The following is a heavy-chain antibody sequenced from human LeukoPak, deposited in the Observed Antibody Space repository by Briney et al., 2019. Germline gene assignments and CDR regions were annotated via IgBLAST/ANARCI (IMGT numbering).Heavy chain of an antibody. V-gene: IGHV3-48*04. J-gene: IGHJ4*02. CDR2: ISSSSSTI. Sequence: GGSLRLSCAASGFTFSSYGMHWVRQAPDKGLEWVSYISSSSSTIYYADSVKGRFTISRDNAKNSLYLQMNSLRAEDTAVYYCAREDRGFDYWGQGTLVTVSS. D-gene: IGHD3-10*01. CDR1: GFTFSSYG. CDR3: AREDRGFDY.